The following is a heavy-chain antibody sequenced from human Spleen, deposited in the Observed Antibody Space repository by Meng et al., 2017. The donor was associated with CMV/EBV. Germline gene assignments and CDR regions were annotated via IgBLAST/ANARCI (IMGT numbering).Heavy chain of an antibody. V-gene: IGHV1-2*02. D-gene: IGHD3-16*01. CDR3: ARDFTSIMVTFGGVNPPDY. CDR1: FACYY. CDR2: INANSGGT. J-gene: IGHJ4*02. Sequence: FACYYIRWVRQAPGQGLEWMGWINANSGGTNYAQNFHGRVTMTRDTSISTAYVELSSLRFDDTAVYYCARDFTSIMVTFGGVNPPDYWGQGTLVTVSS.